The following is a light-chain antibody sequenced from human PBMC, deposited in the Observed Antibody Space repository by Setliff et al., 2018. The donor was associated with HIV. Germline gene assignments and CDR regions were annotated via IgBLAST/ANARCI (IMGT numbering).Light chain of an antibody. CDR1: QSLGGSY. V-gene: IGKV3D-20*01. J-gene: IGKJ1*01. CDR2: DAF. CDR3: LQYGSSPRT. Sequence: EIVLTQSPGTLSLSPGQRATLSCRASQSLGGSYLAWYQQRPGLAPRLLIFDAFTRATGIPERFSGSGPGTDFTLIINRLEPEDFAVYFCLQYGSSPRTFGQGTKV.